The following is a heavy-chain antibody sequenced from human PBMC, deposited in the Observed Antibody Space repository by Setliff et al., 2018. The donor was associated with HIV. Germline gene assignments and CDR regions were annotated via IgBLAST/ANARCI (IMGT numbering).Heavy chain of an antibody. CDR3: ARASLGDNSGYYYSY. D-gene: IGHD3-22*01. V-gene: IGHV1-69*06. Sequence: RASVKVSCKASGGTFSNYAISWVRQAPGQGLEWMGRIIPLFGTTNYAQKFRGRVTIIADKSTSTAYMEVSSLRSDDTAVYYCARASLGDNSGYYYSYWGQGTLVTVSS. CDR2: IIPLFGTT. J-gene: IGHJ4*02. CDR1: GGTFSNYA.